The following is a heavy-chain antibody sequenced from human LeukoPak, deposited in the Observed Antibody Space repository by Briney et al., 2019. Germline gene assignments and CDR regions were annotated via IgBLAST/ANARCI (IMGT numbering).Heavy chain of an antibody. J-gene: IGHJ4*02. D-gene: IGHD3-9*01. V-gene: IGHV3-48*04. CDR3: ARDRDWSFDY. CDR1: GFAFSEYP. Sequence: PGGTLRLSCAASGFAFSEYPMNWVRQAPGKGLEWVSNIRGSSSAKNYTDSVKGRFTISRDNAQNSLYLEMSSLRAEDTAVYYCARDRDWSFDYWGQGTLVTVSS. CDR2: IRGSSSAK.